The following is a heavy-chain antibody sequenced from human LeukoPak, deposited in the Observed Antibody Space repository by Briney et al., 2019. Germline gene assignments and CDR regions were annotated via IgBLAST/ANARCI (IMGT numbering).Heavy chain of an antibody. Sequence: GASVKVSCEASGFTFNAYNIHWVRQAPGQGLEWMGWINPNSGGTNYAQKFQGRVTMTRDTSISTAYMELSRLRSDDTAVYYCARVVSGSYSNYYYYYMDVWGKGTTVTISS. CDR2: INPNSGGT. CDR1: GFTFNAYN. V-gene: IGHV1-2*02. J-gene: IGHJ6*03. D-gene: IGHD1-26*01. CDR3: ARVVSGSYSNYYYYYMDV.